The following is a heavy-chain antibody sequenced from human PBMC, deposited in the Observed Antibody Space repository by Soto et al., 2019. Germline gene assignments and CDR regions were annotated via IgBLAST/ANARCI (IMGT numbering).Heavy chain of an antibody. V-gene: IGHV3-15*01. J-gene: IGHJ5*02. CDR3: TTDYWFDP. CDR1: GFTFSIAW. Sequence: EVQLVESGGGLVKPGESLRVSCAASGFTFSIAWMNWVRQAPGKGLEWVGRIKSEIENGATDYAAPVKGRFTISRDDSKNTLYLQMNSLKTEDTAVYYCTTDYWFDPWGLGTLVTVSS. CDR2: IKSEIENGAT.